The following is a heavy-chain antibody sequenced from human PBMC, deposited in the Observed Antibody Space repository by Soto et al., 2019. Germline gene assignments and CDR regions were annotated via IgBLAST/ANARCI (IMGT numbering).Heavy chain of an antibody. D-gene: IGHD6-25*01. V-gene: IGHV3-72*01. CDR3: VTVRLSRPPAGKVYDF. CDR2: IRNKANSYSI. CDR1: GFTFSDHY. Sequence: VGSLRLSCAVSGFTFSDHYMDWVRQAPGKGLEWVGRIRNKANSYSIQYGASVKGRFIVSRDDSQNSLYLQMNNLKTEDTAIYYCVTVRLSRPPAGKVYDFWGQGTMVTVSS. J-gene: IGHJ3*01.